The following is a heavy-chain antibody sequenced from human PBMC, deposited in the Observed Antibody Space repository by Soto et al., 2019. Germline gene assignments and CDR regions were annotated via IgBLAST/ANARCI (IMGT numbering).Heavy chain of an antibody. CDR2: IYPEDSDT. Sequence: GESLKISCKAFGYIFTSYWIGWVRQMPGKGLEWMGIIYPEDSDTRYSPSFQGQITISADKSIRTAYLQWSSLKASDTAMYYCARSPSYYYDSSGYSYYFDDWGQGTRVTVAS. V-gene: IGHV5-51*01. CDR1: GYIFTSYW. D-gene: IGHD3-22*01. J-gene: IGHJ4*02. CDR3: ARSPSYYYDSSGYSYYFDD.